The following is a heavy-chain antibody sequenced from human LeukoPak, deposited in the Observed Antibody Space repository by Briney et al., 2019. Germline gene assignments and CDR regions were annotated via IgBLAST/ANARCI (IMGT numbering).Heavy chain of an antibody. D-gene: IGHD4-17*01. CDR3: ARVIGNGDYYFDY. J-gene: IGHJ4*02. CDR2: MNPNSGNT. V-gene: IGHV1-8*01. CDR1: GYTFTSYD. Sequence: AASVTVSCKASGYTFTSYDINWVRQATGQGLEWMGWMNPNSGNTGYAQKFQGRVTMARNTSISTAYMELSSLRSEDTAVYYCARVIGNGDYYFDYWGQGTLVTVSS.